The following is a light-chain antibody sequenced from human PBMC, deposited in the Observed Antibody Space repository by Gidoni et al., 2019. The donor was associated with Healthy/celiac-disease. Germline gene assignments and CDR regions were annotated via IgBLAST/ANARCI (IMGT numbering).Light chain of an antibody. J-gene: IGKJ3*01. CDR3: QQRSNWLFT. V-gene: IGKV3-11*01. CDR1: RSVSSY. CDR2: DAS. Sequence: DIVLTQSPATLSLSPGERATLSCRASRSVSSYLAWYQQKPGQAPRLLIYDASNRATGIPARFSGSGSGTDFTLTISSLEPEDFAVYYCQQRSNWLFTFGPGTKVDIK.